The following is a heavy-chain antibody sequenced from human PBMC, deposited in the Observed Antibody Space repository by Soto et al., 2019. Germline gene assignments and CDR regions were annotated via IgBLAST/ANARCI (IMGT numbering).Heavy chain of an antibody. CDR2: IYYSGST. V-gene: IGHV4-30-4*01. Sequence: SETLSLTCTVSGGSISSGDYYWSWIRQPPGKGLEWIGYIYYSGSTYYNPSLKSRVTISVDTSKNQFSLKLSSVTAADTAVYYCARDFSRYYYDSSGSFYGMDVWGQGTTVTVSS. CDR3: ARDFSRYYYDSSGSFYGMDV. D-gene: IGHD3-22*01. CDR1: GGSISSGDYY. J-gene: IGHJ6*02.